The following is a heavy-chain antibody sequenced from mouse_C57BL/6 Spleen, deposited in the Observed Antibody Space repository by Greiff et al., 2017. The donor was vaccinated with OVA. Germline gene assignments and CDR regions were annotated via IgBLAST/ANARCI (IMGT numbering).Heavy chain of an antibody. J-gene: IGHJ1*03. CDR3: ARKGGSSYWYFDV. Sequence: QVQLQQSGAELVKPGASVKISCKASGYAFSSYWMNWVKQRPGKGLEWIGQIYPGDGDTNYNGKFKSKATLTVDTSSSTAYMQLSSLTSEDSAVYYCARKGGSSYWYFDVWGTGTTVTVSS. V-gene: IGHV1-80*01. CDR2: IYPGDGDT. CDR1: GYAFSSYW. D-gene: IGHD1-1*01.